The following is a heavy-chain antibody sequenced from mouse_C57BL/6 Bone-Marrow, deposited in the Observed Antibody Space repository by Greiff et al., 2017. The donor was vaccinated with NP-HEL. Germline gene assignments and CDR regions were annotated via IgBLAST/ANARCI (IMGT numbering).Heavy chain of an antibody. Sequence: EVKLMESGPGLVKPSQSLSLTCSVTGYSITSGYYWNWIRQFPGNKLEWMGYISYDGSNNYNPSLKNRISITRDTSKNQFFLKLNSVTTEDTATYYCALWLINYYAMDYWGQGTSVTVSS. CDR2: ISYDGSN. CDR3: ALWLINYYAMDY. D-gene: IGHD2-2*01. V-gene: IGHV3-6*01. CDR1: GYSITSGYY. J-gene: IGHJ4*01.